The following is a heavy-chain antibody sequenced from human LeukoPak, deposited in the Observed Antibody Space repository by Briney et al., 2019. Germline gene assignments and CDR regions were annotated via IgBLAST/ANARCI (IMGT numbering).Heavy chain of an antibody. Sequence: GGSLRLSCAASGFTFSSYVMHWVRQAPGKGLEWVSAISGSGGSTYYADSVKGRFTISRDNSKNTLYLQMNSLRAEDTAVYYCAKDIVVVTSGSNAFDIWGQGTMVTVSS. CDR2: ISGSGGST. D-gene: IGHD2-21*02. V-gene: IGHV3-23*01. CDR3: AKDIVVVTSGSNAFDI. J-gene: IGHJ3*02. CDR1: GFTFSSYV.